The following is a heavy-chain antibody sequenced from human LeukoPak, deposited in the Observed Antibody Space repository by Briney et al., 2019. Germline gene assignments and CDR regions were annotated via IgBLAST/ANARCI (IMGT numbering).Heavy chain of an antibody. CDR3: AKYGRGFWSGYPESY. V-gene: IGHV3-23*01. Sequence: ETLSLACTVSGGSISSYYWSWVRQAPGKGLEWVSAISGSGGSTYYADSVKGRFTISRDSSKNTLYLQMNSLRAEDTAVYYCAKYGRGFWSGYPESYWGQGTLVTVSS. CDR2: ISGSGGST. CDR1: GGSISSYY. J-gene: IGHJ4*02. D-gene: IGHD3-3*01.